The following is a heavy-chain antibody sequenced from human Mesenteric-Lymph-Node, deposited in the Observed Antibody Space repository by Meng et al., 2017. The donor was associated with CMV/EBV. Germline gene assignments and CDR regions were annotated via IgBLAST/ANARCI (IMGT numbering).Heavy chain of an antibody. CDR3: ARSPGSWGS. CDR1: GGSFSGYY. CDR2: INHSAST. V-gene: IGHV4-34*01. Sequence: LSLICAVYGGSFSGYYWSWIRQPPGKGLELIGEINHSASTNYNTSLKSRVTISVDTSKNQFSLKLSSVTAADTAVYYCARSPGSWGSWGQGTLVTVSS. J-gene: IGHJ5*02. D-gene: IGHD3-16*01.